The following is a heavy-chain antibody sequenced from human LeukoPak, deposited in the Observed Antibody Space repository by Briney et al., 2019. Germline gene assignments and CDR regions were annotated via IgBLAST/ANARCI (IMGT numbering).Heavy chain of an antibody. CDR3: ARHSARGLDY. CDR1: GGSISTYY. V-gene: IGHV4-59*08. J-gene: IGHJ4*02. Sequence: SETLSLTFTVSGGSISTYYWSWIRQPPGKGLEWIGHIYFRWSTNYSPSLESRVTISLDTSNNQFSLNLNSVTAADTAVYYCARHSARGLDYWGQGTLVTVSS. CDR2: IYFRWST. D-gene: IGHD3-10*01.